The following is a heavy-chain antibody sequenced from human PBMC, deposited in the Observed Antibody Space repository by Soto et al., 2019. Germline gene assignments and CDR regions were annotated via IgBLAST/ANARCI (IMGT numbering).Heavy chain of an antibody. J-gene: IGHJ6*02. Sequence: QVDLVQSGAEVKKPGASVTISCKASGSAITRYYIHWVRQAPGRGLEWMGIINPGGGSASYAQKFQDRATIDKDTSTATVYMDLRSLRTEDTAVDYCARDTSGWSLNGLDVWGQGTTVNVSS. D-gene: IGHD6-19*01. CDR2: INPGGGSA. V-gene: IGHV1-46*01. CDR1: GSAITRYY. CDR3: ARDTSGWSLNGLDV.